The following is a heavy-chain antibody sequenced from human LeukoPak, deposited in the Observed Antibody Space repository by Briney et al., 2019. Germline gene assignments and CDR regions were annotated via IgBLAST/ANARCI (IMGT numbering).Heavy chain of an antibody. V-gene: IGHV5-51*01. CDR1: GYSFTTNW. CDR3: AKAEALASAFDY. D-gene: IGHD6-13*01. CDR2: IYPGDSDT. J-gene: IGHJ4*02. Sequence: GESLKISCKGSGYSFTTNWIGWVRQMPGKGLEWMGIIYPGDSDTRYSPSLQGQVTISADKSISTAYLQWSSLKASDTAMYYCAKAEALASAFDYWGQGTLVTVSS.